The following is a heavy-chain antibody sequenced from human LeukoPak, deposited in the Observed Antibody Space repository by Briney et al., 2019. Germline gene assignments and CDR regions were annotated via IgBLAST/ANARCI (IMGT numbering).Heavy chain of an antibody. V-gene: IGHV1-2*02. CDR2: INPNSGVT. J-gene: IGHJ6*02. CDR1: GYTFTGYY. Sequence: ASVKVSCKASGYTFTGYYMHWVRQAPGQGLEWMGWINPNSGVTNYAQKFQGRVTMTRDTSISTAYMELSRLRSDDTAVYYCARGGIAAAGTDYYYGMDVWGQGTTVTVSS. CDR3: ARGGIAAAGTDYYYGMDV. D-gene: IGHD6-13*01.